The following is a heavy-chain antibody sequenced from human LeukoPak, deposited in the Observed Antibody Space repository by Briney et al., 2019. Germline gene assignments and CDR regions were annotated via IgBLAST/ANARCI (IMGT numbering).Heavy chain of an antibody. D-gene: IGHD2-2*01. CDR2: IKQDGSEK. Sequence: GGSLRLSCAASGFTFSSYWMSWVRQAPGKGLEWVANIKQDGSEKYYVDSVMGRFTISRDNAKNSLYLQMNSLRAEDTAVYYCARSDIVVVPAAFDIWGQGTMVTVSS. CDR1: GFTFSSYW. J-gene: IGHJ3*02. CDR3: ARSDIVVVPAAFDI. V-gene: IGHV3-7*01.